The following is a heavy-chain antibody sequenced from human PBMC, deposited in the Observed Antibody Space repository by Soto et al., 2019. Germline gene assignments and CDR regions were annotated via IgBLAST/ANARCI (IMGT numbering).Heavy chain of an antibody. V-gene: IGHV4-59*01. CDR2: IYYSGST. CDR1: GGSISSYY. D-gene: IGHD6-6*01. J-gene: IGHJ4*02. CDR3: ARGEYSSSFFGFDY. Sequence: SETLSLTCTVSGGSISSYYWSWIRQPPGKGLEWIGYIYYSGSTNYNPSLKSRVTISVDTSKNQFSLKLSSVTAADTAVYYCARGEYSSSFFGFDYWGQGTLVSVSS.